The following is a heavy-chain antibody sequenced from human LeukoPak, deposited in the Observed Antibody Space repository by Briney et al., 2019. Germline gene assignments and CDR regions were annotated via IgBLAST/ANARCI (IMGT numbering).Heavy chain of an antibody. CDR1: GFTFSSYW. J-gene: IGHJ6*03. CDR2: ISGSSSYI. CDR3: ARDHEVYCSGGSCSRMDV. V-gene: IGHV3-21*01. Sequence: GGSLRLSCTVSGFTFSSYWMSWVRQAPGKGLERVSSISGSSSYIYYADSVKGRFTISRDNPKNSLFLQMDNVRAEDTAVYYCARDHEVYCSGGSCSRMDVWGKGTTVTISS. D-gene: IGHD2-15*01.